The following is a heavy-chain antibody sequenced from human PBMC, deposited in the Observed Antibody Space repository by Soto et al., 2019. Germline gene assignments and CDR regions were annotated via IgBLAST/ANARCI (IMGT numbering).Heavy chain of an antibody. Sequence: ASVKVSCKASGYTFTSYYMHWVRQAPGQGLEWMGIINPSGGSTSYAQKFQGRVTMTRETSTSTVYMEVSSLRSEDTAVYYCASQSSSWYYFHYWGEGTMVTVYS. V-gene: IGHV1-46*01. CDR3: ASQSSSWYYFHY. CDR1: GYTFTSYY. J-gene: IGHJ4*02. D-gene: IGHD6-13*01. CDR2: INPSGGST.